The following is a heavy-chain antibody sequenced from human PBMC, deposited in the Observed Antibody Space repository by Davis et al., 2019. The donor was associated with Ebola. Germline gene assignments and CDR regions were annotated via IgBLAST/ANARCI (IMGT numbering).Heavy chain of an antibody. D-gene: IGHD1-1*01. J-gene: IGHJ4*02. V-gene: IGHV3-23*01. CDR2: ISGSGGTT. CDR3: AKQGEVTPGQNYFDS. CDR1: GFTFSDYY. Sequence: GESLKISCAASGFTFSDYYMSWIRQAPGKGLEWVSYISGSGGTTYYADSVKGRFTISRDNSKNTLYLQMNSLRVEDTAVYYCAKQGEVTPGQNYFDSWGQGILVTVSS.